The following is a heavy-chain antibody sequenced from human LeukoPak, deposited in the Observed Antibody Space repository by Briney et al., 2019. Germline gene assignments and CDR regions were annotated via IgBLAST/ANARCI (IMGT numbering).Heavy chain of an antibody. D-gene: IGHD1-26*01. CDR1: GFTFSTYW. V-gene: IGHV3-7*05. Sequence: TGGSLTLSCAASGFTFSTYWMIWVRQAPGKGLEWVACIKENGRERYYMDSAKGRFTISRDNAKNSLYLQINSLRAEDTAVYYCARKWGYFDSWGQGTLVTVSS. CDR3: ARKWGYFDS. J-gene: IGHJ4*02. CDR2: IKENGRER.